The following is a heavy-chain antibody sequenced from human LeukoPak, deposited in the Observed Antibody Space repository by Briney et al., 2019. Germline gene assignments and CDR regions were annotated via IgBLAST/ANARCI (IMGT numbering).Heavy chain of an antibody. V-gene: IGHV1-46*01. J-gene: IGHJ4*02. CDR2: INPSGGST. Sequence: GASVKVSCKASGYTFTSYYMHWVRQAPGQGLEWMGIINPSGGSTSYAQKFQGRVTMTRDTSTSTVYMELSSLRSEDTAVYYCARGAGTVVVTAILDYWGQGTLVTVSS. CDR3: ARGAGTVVVTAILDY. D-gene: IGHD2-21*02. CDR1: GYTFTSYY.